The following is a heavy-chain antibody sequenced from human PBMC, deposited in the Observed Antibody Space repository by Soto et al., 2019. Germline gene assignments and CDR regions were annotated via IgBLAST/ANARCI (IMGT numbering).Heavy chain of an antibody. CDR3: ARYYDFWSGYSVFDY. CDR1: GGSISSYY. D-gene: IGHD3-3*01. J-gene: IGHJ4*02. CDR2: IYYSGST. Sequence: PSETLSLTCTVSGGSISSYYWSWIRQPPGKGLEWIGYIYYSGSTNYNPSLKSRVTISVDTSKNQFSLKLSSVTAADTAVYYCARYYDFWSGYSVFDYRGQGTSVTVSS. V-gene: IGHV4-59*01.